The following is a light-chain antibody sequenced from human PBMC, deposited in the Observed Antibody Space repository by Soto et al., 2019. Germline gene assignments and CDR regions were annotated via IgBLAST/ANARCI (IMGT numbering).Light chain of an antibody. CDR3: QEYDGHCT. CDR1: QSISSR. V-gene: IGKV1-5*03. Sequence: DIQMTQSPSTLSASVGDRVTITCRASQSISSRLAWYQQKPGKAPKLLIYRAATLENEVPSRFSGSGSGTEFTLAISSLQPDDFATYFCQEYDGHCTFGQGTKLEIK. J-gene: IGKJ2*02. CDR2: RAA.